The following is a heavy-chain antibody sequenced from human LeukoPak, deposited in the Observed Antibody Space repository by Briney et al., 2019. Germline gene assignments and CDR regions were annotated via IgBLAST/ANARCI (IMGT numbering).Heavy chain of an antibody. CDR2: ISSSSSYI. CDR1: GFTFSSYS. D-gene: IGHD6-13*01. CDR3: ARAPRISSWYNWFDP. J-gene: IGHJ5*02. Sequence: GGSLRLSCAASGFTFSSYSMNWVRQAPGKGLEWVSSISSSSSYIYYADSVKGRFTISRDNAKNSLYLQMNSLRTEDTAVYYCARAPRISSWYNWFDPWGQGTLVTVSS. V-gene: IGHV3-21*01.